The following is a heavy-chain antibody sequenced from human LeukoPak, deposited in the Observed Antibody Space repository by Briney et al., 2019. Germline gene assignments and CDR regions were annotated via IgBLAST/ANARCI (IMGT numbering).Heavy chain of an antibody. CDR1: GFTFSSYS. Sequence: GGSLRLSCAASGFTFSSYSMNWVRQAPGKGLEWVSSISSSSSYIYYADSVKGRFTIYRDNAKNSLYLQMNSLRAEDTAVYYCASPDPGGDYDFWSGYYTPSYWGQGTLVTVSS. D-gene: IGHD3-3*01. V-gene: IGHV3-21*01. J-gene: IGHJ4*02. CDR2: ISSSSSYI. CDR3: ASPDPGGDYDFWSGYYTPSY.